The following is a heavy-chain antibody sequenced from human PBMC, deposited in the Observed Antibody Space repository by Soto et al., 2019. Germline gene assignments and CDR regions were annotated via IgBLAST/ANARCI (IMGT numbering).Heavy chain of an antibody. D-gene: IGHD5-12*01. J-gene: IGHJ5*02. CDR2: ISYDGSNK. CDR1: GFTCNTYA. V-gene: IGHV3-30-3*01. Sequence: QVQLVESGGGVVQPGRSLRLSCAASGFTCNTYAMHWVRHAPGKGLEWVAVISYDGSNKYYAESVKGRFTISRDNSKNTLFLQMNSLRADDTAVYYCARKEGGYSGYDANWFDPWGQGTLVTVSS. CDR3: ARKEGGYSGYDANWFDP.